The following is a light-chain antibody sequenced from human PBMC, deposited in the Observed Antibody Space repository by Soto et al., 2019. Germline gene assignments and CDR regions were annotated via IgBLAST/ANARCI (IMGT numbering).Light chain of an antibody. CDR3: QQRSNWPPT. V-gene: IGKV3-11*01. J-gene: IGKJ1*01. CDR1: QSVSTF. CDR2: DAS. Sequence: EIVLTQSPATLSLSPGERATLSVRASQSVSTFLAWYQHKPGQAPRLLIYDASNRATGIPARFSGSGSGTDFTLTISSLEPEDFAVYYCQQRSNWPPTFGQGTKVDIK.